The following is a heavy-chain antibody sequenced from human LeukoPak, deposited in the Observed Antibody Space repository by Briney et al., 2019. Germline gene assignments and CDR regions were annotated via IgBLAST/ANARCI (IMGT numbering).Heavy chain of an antibody. V-gene: IGHV1-46*01. Sequence: ASVKVSCKASGYTFTSYYMHWVRQAPGQGLEWMGIINPSGGSTSYAQKFQGRVTISAHKSMTTVYLELRSLRSEDTALYYCARDLEESAVLSLDPWGQGTLVTVSS. CDR2: INPSGGST. CDR1: GYTFTSYY. CDR3: ARDLEESAVLSLDP. D-gene: IGHD2-2*01. J-gene: IGHJ5*02.